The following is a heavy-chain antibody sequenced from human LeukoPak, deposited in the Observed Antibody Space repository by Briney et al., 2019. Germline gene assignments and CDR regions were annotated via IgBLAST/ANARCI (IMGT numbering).Heavy chain of an antibody. CDR3: ARERYSSSCIGP. D-gene: IGHD6-13*01. CDR1: GGSFSGYY. Sequence: PSETLSLTCAVYGGSFSGYYWSWIRQPPGKGLEWIGEINHSGSTNYNPSLKSRVTISVDTSKNQFSLKLSSVTAADTAVYYCARERYSSSCIGPWGQGTLVTVSS. J-gene: IGHJ5*02. V-gene: IGHV4-34*01. CDR2: INHSGST.